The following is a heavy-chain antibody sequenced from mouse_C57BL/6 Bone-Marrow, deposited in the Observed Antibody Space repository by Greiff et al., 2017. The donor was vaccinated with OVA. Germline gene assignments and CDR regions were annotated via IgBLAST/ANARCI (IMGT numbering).Heavy chain of an antibody. CDR1: GYTFTSYW. D-gene: IGHD1-1*01. J-gene: IGHJ2*01. V-gene: IGHV1-53*01. CDR3: ARGYGSSYRDD. CDR2: INPCNGGT. Sequence: QVQLQQPGTELVKPGASVKLSCKASGYTFTSYWMHWVKQRPGQGLEWIGNINPCNGGTNYNEKFKGKATLTVDKSSSTAYMQLSSLTSEDSAVYYSARGYGSSYRDDWGQGTTLTVSS.